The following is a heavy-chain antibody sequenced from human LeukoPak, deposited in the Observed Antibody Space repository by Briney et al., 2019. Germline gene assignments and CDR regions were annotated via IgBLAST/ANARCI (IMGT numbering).Heavy chain of an antibody. CDR1: GFTFSSYA. J-gene: IGHJ4*02. CDR2: ISGSGGST. CDR3: AKDLSLGRITIFGVVIVEAKLIDY. V-gene: IGHV3-23*01. Sequence: PGGSLRLSCAASGFTFSSYAMSWVRQAPGKGLEWVSAISGSGGSTYYADSVKGRFTISRDNSKNTLYLQVNSLRAEDTAVYYCAKDLSLGRITIFGVVIVEAKLIDYWGQGTLVTVSS. D-gene: IGHD3-3*01.